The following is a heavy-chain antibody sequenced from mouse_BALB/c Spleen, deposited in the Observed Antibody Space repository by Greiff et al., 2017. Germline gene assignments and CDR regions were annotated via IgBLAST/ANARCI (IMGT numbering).Heavy chain of an antibody. CDR2: TDPENGDT. Sequence: EVQLQQSGAELVRSGASVKLSCTASGFNIKDYYMHWVKQRPEQGLEWIGWTDPENGDTEYAPKFQGKATMTADTSSNTAYLQLSSLTSEDTAVYYCNAYYGSYYAMDYWGQGTSVTVSS. J-gene: IGHJ4*01. V-gene: IGHV14-4*02. CDR3: NAYYGSYYAMDY. D-gene: IGHD1-1*01. CDR1: GFNIKDYY.